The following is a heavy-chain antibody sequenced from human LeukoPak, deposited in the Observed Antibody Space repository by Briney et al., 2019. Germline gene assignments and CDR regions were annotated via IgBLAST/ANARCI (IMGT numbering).Heavy chain of an antibody. CDR2: INPNSGGT. Sequence: ASVKVSCKASGYTFTGYYMHWVRQAPGQGLEWMGWINPNSGGTNYAQKFQGRVTMTRDTSISTAYMELSRLRSDDTAVYYCARAVTEATISFYYYYMDVWGKGTTVTVSS. J-gene: IGHJ6*03. CDR1: GYTFTGYY. D-gene: IGHD5-12*01. CDR3: ARAVTEATISFYYYYMDV. V-gene: IGHV1-2*02.